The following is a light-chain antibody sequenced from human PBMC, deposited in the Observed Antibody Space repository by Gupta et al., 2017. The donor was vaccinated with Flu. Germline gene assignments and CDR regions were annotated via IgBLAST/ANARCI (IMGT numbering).Light chain of an antibody. Sequence: QSALTPPASASGTPRQRVSISYSGSSSNIGNNLVYWYQQLPGTAPKLLIYRNDQRPSGVPDRFSGSKSGPSAALAISGLRSEDDADYYCAAWDDTLSGWVFGGGTKLTVL. CDR2: RND. CDR3: AAWDDTLSGWV. CDR1: SSNIGNNL. J-gene: IGLJ3*02. V-gene: IGLV1-47*01.